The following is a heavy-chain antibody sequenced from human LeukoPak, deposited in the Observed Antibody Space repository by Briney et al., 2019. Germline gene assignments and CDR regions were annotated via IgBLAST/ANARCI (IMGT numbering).Heavy chain of an antibody. Sequence: GGSLRLSCAASGFTFSAYYMNWIRQAPGKGLEWVSYISNSASAIYYAGSVKGRFTISRDNAKNSLYLQMNSLRAEDTAVYYCARELAGGMDVWGQGTTVTVSS. CDR1: GFTFSAYY. CDR3: ARELAGGMDV. J-gene: IGHJ6*02. CDR2: ISNSASAI. V-gene: IGHV3-11*01.